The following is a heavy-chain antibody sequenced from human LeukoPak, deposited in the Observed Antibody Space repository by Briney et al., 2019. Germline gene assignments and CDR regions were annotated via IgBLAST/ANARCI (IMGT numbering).Heavy chain of an antibody. CDR3: AKGWSVTRRMAAPGD. V-gene: IGHV3-23*01. CDR1: GFTFSNYA. CDR2: ISGSGGNT. D-gene: IGHD3-3*01. Sequence: GGSLRLSCAASGFTFSNYAMSWVRQAPGKGLEWVSGISGSGGNTYYADSVKGRFTISRDNSKNTLSLQMKSVRAEDTALYYCAKGWSVTRRMAAPGDWGQGALVTVS. J-gene: IGHJ4*02.